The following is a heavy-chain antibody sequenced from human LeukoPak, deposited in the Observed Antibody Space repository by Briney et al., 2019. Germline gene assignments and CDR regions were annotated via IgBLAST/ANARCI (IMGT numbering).Heavy chain of an antibody. Sequence: GGSLRLSCAASGFTFSSYAMSWVRQAPGKGLEWVSAISGSGGSTYYADSVKGRFTISRDNSKNTLYLQMNSLRAEDTAVYYCARERGADYYDSSGYPDYWGQGTLVTVSS. V-gene: IGHV3-23*01. J-gene: IGHJ4*02. CDR1: GFTFSSYA. D-gene: IGHD3-22*01. CDR2: ISGSGGST. CDR3: ARERGADYYDSSGYPDY.